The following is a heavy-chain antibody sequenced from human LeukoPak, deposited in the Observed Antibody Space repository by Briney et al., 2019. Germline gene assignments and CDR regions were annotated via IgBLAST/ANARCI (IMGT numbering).Heavy chain of an antibody. Sequence: GGSLRLSCAASGFPFSSYSMNGVRRARGKGLEWVSYISSSSSTINYAASGKGRFNISRDNAKNSLYLQMNSLRDEDTAVYYCARDVQWELLFDYWGQGTLVTVSS. D-gene: IGHD1-26*01. CDR1: GFPFSSYS. J-gene: IGHJ4*02. CDR2: ISSSSSTI. CDR3: ARDVQWELLFDY. V-gene: IGHV3-48*02.